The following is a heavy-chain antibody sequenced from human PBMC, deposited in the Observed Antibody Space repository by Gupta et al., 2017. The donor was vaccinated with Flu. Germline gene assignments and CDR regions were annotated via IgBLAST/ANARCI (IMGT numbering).Heavy chain of an antibody. Sequence: GWMNPNSGNTGYAQKFQGRVTMTRNTSISTAYMELSSLRSEDTAVYYCARSIPNSYYDFWSGYYGDGDAFDIWGQGTMVTVSS. J-gene: IGHJ3*02. CDR3: ARSIPNSYYDFWSGYYGDGDAFDI. CDR2: MNPNSGNT. D-gene: IGHD3-3*01. V-gene: IGHV1-8*01.